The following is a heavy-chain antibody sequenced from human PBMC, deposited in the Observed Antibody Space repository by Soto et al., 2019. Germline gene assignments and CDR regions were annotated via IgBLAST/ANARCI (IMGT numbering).Heavy chain of an antibody. V-gene: IGHV3-48*02. D-gene: IGHD3-22*01. Sequence: GGSLRLACAASGFTFSSYDMNWVRQAPGKRLEWISYISSSSSTIYYADSVKGRFTISRDNAENSLYLQMNSLRDEDTAVYYCARPSGYYDTSGYSGTFYYYGMDVWGQGTTVTVSS. J-gene: IGHJ6*02. CDR3: ARPSGYYDTSGYSGTFYYYGMDV. CDR1: GFTFSSYD. CDR2: ISSSSSTI.